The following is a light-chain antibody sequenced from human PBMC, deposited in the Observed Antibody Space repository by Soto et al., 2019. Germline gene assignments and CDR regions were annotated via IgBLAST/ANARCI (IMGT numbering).Light chain of an antibody. J-gene: IGKJ1*01. Sequence: ALQVTQSPSSLSASVGDRVTITCRTSQGIRSALGWYQQKPGKVPKLLIYAASTLQSGVPSRFSGSGSGRDLTLTISSLQPEDCATYDCLLDYSYFWAFGQGTKVDIK. CDR3: LLDYSYFWA. CDR2: AAS. V-gene: IGKV1-6*01. CDR1: QGIRSA.